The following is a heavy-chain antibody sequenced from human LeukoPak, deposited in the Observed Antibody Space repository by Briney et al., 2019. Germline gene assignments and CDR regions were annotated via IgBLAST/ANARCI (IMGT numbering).Heavy chain of an antibody. Sequence: SETLSLTCAVYGGSFSGYYWSWIRQPPGKGLEWIGEINHSGSTNYNPSLKSRVTISVDTSKNQFSLKLSSVTAADTAVYYCARHAYSSGWFLLNYFDYWGQGTLVTVSS. CDR2: INHSGST. CDR3: ARHAYSSGWFLLNYFDY. V-gene: IGHV4-34*01. CDR1: GGSFSGYY. J-gene: IGHJ4*02. D-gene: IGHD6-19*01.